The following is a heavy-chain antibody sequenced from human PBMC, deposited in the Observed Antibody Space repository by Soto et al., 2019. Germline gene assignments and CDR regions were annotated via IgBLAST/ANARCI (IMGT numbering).Heavy chain of an antibody. D-gene: IGHD4-17*01. V-gene: IGHV4-59*01. J-gene: IGHJ4*02. CDR3: ARTTTVKAFDY. CDR1: GGSISSYY. CDR2: IYYSGST. Sequence: SETLSLTCTVSGGSISSYYWSWIRQPPGKGLEWIGYIYYSGSTNYNPSLKSRVTISVDTSKNQFSLKLSSVTAADTAVYYCARTTTVKAFDYWGQGTLVTVSS.